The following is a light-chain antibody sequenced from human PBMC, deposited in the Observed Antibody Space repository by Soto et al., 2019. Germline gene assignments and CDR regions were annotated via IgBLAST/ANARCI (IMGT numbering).Light chain of an antibody. CDR2: GIS. V-gene: IGKV3-20*01. CDR1: QSVSSSY. J-gene: IGKJ1*01. Sequence: EIVLTQSPGTLSLSPGERAILSCRASQSVSSSYLAWYRQKPGQAPSLLIYGISKRATDIPDRFSRSGSGTEFTLTISRLQSEDFAVYYCQQYYNWRPRFGQGTKVDNK. CDR3: QQYYNWRPR.